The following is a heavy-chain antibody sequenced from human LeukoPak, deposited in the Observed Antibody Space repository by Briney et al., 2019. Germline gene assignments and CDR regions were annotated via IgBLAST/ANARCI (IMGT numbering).Heavy chain of an antibody. CDR1: GGSISSYY. J-gene: IGHJ5*02. Sequence: SGTLSLTCTVSGGSISSYYWSWIRQPPGKGLEWIGYIYYTGSTNYNPSLKSRVTISVDTSKNQFSLKLSSVTAADTAVYYCARDRWFDPWGQGTLVTVSS. CDR3: ARDRWFDP. CDR2: IYYTGST. V-gene: IGHV4-59*01.